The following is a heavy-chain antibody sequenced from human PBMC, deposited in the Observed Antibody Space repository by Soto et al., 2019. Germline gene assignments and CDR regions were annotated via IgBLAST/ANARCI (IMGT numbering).Heavy chain of an antibody. CDR3: ARGLVFDDGDYVANYYYMDV. CDR2: MNPNSGNT. J-gene: IGHJ6*03. V-gene: IGHV1-8*01. D-gene: IGHD4-17*01. CDR1: GYTFTSYD. Sequence: ASVKVSCKASGYTFTSYDINWVRQATGQGLEWMGWMNPNSGNTGYAQKFQGRVTMTRNTSISTAYMELSSLRSEDTAVYYCARGLVFDDGDYVANYYYMDVWGKGTTVTVSS.